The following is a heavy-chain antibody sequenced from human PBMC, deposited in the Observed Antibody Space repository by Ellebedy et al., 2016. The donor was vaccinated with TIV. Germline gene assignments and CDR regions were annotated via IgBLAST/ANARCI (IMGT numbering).Heavy chain of an antibody. CDR2: IIPIFGTA. CDR1: GGTFSSYA. J-gene: IGHJ5*02. D-gene: IGHD3-22*01. V-gene: IGHV1-69*13. CDR3: ARGDYYDSSGYYPGYP. Sequence: AASVKVSCKASGGTFSSYAISWVRQAPGQGLEWMGGIIPIFGTANYAQKFQGRVTITADESTSTAYMELSSLRSEDTAVYYCARGDYYDSSGYYPGYPWGQGTLVTVSS.